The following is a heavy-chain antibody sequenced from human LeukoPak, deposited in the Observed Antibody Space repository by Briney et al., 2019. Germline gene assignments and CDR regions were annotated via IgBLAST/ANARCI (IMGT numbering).Heavy chain of an antibody. J-gene: IGHJ4*02. CDR1: GFPLSRYT. CDR2: ISASGGST. V-gene: IGHV3-23*01. Sequence: PGGSLRLSCAASGFPLSRYTMNWVRQAPGKGLEWVSAISASGGSTCYADSVKGRFTISRDNSKNTLYLQMNSLRAEDTAVYYCAKHIVGAITPKSYWGQGTLVTVSS. CDR3: AKHIVGAITPKSY. D-gene: IGHD1-26*01.